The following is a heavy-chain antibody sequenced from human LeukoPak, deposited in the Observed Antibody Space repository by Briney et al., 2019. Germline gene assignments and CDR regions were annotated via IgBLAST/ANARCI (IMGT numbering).Heavy chain of an antibody. J-gene: IGHJ5*02. CDR3: ARVRRPAAGPTPPPNWFDP. V-gene: IGHV3-20*04. CDR1: GFSFSTYA. Sequence: GGSLRLSCTASGFSFSTYAMNWVRQAPGKGLEWVSGINWNGGSTGYADSVKGRFTISRDNAKNSLYLQMNSLRAEDTAVYYCARVRRPAAGPTPPPNWFDPWGQGTLVTVSS. D-gene: IGHD6-13*01. CDR2: INWNGGST.